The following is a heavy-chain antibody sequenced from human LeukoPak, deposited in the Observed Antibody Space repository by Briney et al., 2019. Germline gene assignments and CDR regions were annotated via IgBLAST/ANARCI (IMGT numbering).Heavy chain of an antibody. J-gene: IGHJ4*02. CDR1: GYTFTGYY. CDR2: INPKSGCK. V-gene: IGHV1-2*02. D-gene: IGHD2-2*03. CDR3: ARDGDCSSTSCPGMDY. Sequence: ASVKVSCKASGYTFTGYYMHWVRQAPGQGLEWMGWINPKSGCKNYAQKFQGRVTMTRDTSISKAYMELSRLRSDDTAVYYCARDGDCSSTSCPGMDYWGQGTLVTVSS.